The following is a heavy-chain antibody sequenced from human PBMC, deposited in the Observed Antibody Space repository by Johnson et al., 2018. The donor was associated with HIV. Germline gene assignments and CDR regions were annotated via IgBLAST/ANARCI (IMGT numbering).Heavy chain of an antibody. D-gene: IGHD3-22*01. CDR3: TTETYYYDSSGYYYGHAFDI. CDR2: IKSRTDGGTT. CDR1: GFTFNNAW. Sequence: VQLVESGGGLVKPGGSLRLSCAASGFTFNNAWMNWVRQAPGKGLEWVGRIKSRTDGGTTDYAAPVKGRFTISRDDSKNTLYLQMNSLKTEDTAVYYCTTETYYYDSSGYYYGHAFDIWGQGTMVTVSS. V-gene: IGHV3-15*01. J-gene: IGHJ3*02.